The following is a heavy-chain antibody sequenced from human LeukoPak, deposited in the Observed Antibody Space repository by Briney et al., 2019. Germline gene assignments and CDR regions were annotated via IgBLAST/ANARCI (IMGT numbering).Heavy chain of an antibody. CDR3: AREWSTVTTMDY. CDR1: GGSISSSSYY. CDR2: IYYSGST. J-gene: IGHJ4*02. Sequence: SETLSLTCTVSGGSISSSSYYWGWIRQPPGKGLEWIGSIYYSGSTYYNPSLKSRVTISVDTSKNQFSLKLSSVTAADTAVYYCAREWSTVTTMDYWGQGTLVTVSP. V-gene: IGHV4-39*07. D-gene: IGHD4-11*01.